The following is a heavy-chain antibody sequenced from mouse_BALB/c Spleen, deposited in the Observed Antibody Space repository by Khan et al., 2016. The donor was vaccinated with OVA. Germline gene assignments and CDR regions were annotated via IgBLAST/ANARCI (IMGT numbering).Heavy chain of an antibody. V-gene: IGHV3-2*02. CDR1: GYSITSDYA. CDR2: ISYSGST. D-gene: IGHD4-1*01. Sequence: EVQLQESGPGLVKPFQSLSLTCTVTGYSITSDYAWNWIRQFPGNKLEWMGCISYSGSTSYNPSLKSRISITRDTSKNQLFLQLNSVTTEDTATXYGASELGRYYAMDYWGQGASVTVSS. CDR3: ASELGRYYAMDY. J-gene: IGHJ4*01.